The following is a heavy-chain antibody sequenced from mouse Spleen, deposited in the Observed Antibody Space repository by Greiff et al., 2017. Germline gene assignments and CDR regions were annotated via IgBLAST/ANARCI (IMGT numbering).Heavy chain of an antibody. CDR1: GYTFTSYW. D-gene: IGHD1-1*01. CDR2: IDPSDSYT. Sequence: VQLQQPGAELVRPGTSVKLSCKASGYTFTSYWMHWVKQRPGQGLEWIGVIDPSDSYTNYNQKFKGKATLTVDTSSSTAYMQLSSLTSEDSAVYYCALITTVVGYFDYWGQGTTLTVSS. CDR3: ALITTVVGYFDY. J-gene: IGHJ2*01. V-gene: IGHV1-59*01.